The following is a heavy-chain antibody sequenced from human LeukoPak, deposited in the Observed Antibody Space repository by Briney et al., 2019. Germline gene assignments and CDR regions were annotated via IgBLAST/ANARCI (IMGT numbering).Heavy chain of an antibody. V-gene: IGHV1-18*01. CDR1: GYTFTSYG. CDR3: AKNYGSGSYYNVPFDL. D-gene: IGHD3-10*01. CDR2: ISAYNGNT. J-gene: IGHJ2*01. Sequence: GASGKVSCKASGYTFTSYGISWVRQAPGQGLEWMGWISAYNGNTNYAQKLQGRVTMTTDTSTSTAYMELRSLRSDDTDVYYCAKNYGSGSYYNVPFDLWGRGTLVTVSS.